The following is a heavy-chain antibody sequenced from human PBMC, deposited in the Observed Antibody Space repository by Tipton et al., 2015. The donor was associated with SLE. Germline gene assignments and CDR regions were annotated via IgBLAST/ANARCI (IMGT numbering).Heavy chain of an antibody. Sequence: TLSLTCTVSGGSISSYYWSWIRQPPGKGLEWIGYIYYSGSTNYNPSLKSRVTISVDTSKNQFSLKLSSVTAADTAVYYCARVSDCSGGICYSYSFDYWGQGTLVTVSS. V-gene: IGHV4-59*01. CDR2: IYYSGST. D-gene: IGHD2-15*01. CDR3: ARVSDCSGGICYSYSFDY. CDR1: GGSISSYY. J-gene: IGHJ4*02.